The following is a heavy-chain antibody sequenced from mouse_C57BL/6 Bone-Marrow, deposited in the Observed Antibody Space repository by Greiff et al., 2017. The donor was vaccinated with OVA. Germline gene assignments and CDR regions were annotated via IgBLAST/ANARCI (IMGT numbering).Heavy chain of an antibody. CDR1: GYTFTSYG. CDR3: ARLVRQLRPLYAMDY. J-gene: IGHJ4*01. CDR2: IYPRSGNT. V-gene: IGHV1-81*01. D-gene: IGHD3-2*02. Sequence: VQLQQSGAELARPGASVKLSCKASGYTFTSYGISWVKQRTGQGLEWIGEIYPRSGNTYYNEKFKGKATLTADKSSSTAYMELRSLTSEDSAVYFCARLVRQLRPLYAMDYWGQGTSVTVSS.